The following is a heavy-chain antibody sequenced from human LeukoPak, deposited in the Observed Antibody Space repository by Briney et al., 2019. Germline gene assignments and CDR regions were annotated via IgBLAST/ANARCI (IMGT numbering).Heavy chain of an antibody. CDR1: GGSISSGSYY. V-gene: IGHV4-61*02. Sequence: SQTLSPTRTVSGGSISSGSYYWNWIRHPAGKGLEWIGRIYNSGSTNYNPSLTRRVTISVDTSKNQFSLKLSSVTAADTAVYYCARYTYYYDSSGPREYYYYYYMDVWGKGTTVTISS. CDR2: IYNSGST. D-gene: IGHD3-22*01. J-gene: IGHJ6*03. CDR3: ARYTYYYDSSGPREYYYYYYMDV.